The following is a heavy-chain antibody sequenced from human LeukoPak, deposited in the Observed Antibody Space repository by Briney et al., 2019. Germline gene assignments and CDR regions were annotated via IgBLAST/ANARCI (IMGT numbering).Heavy chain of an antibody. Sequence: SETLSLTCTVGGGSLSGHYWGWIRQPPGKGLELVGHIYYTETTFYNPSLNSRVTITLDTSRNQFSLRLTSVIAADTAVYYCARFSWGCSTASCYLTNWGQGALVTVSS. CDR1: GGSLSGHY. CDR3: ARFSWGCSTASCYLTN. D-gene: IGHD2-2*01. CDR2: IYYTETT. V-gene: IGHV4-59*11. J-gene: IGHJ4*02.